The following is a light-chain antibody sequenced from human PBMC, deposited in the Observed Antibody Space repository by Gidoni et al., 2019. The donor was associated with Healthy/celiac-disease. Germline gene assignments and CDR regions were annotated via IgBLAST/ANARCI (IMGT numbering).Light chain of an antibody. CDR3: QQRSNWRWT. CDR1: QSVSSY. CDR2: DAS. J-gene: IGKJ1*01. Sequence: EIVLTQSPATLSLSPGERATLSCRASQSVSSYLAWYQQKPGQAPRLLIYDASNRATGIPARFSGSGSGTDFTLTISSLEPEDFAVYYCQQRSNWRWTFGQGTKVKIK. V-gene: IGKV3-11*01.